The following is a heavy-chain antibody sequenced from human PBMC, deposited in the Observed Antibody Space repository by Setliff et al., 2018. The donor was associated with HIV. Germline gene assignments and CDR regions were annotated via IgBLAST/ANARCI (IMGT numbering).Heavy chain of an antibody. D-gene: IGHD4-17*01. CDR1: GPSINIHY. V-gene: IGHV4-59*11. CDR3: AKGAGFYGDYTFDH. Sequence: LSLTCTVSGPSINIHYWSWIRQSPGKGFEWIGYIYSTGSTNYNPSLQSRVTISMVASRNQFSLKVTSVTAADTAVYYCAKGAGFYGDYTFDHWGQGRQVTAPQ. J-gene: IGHJ4*02. CDR2: IYSTGST.